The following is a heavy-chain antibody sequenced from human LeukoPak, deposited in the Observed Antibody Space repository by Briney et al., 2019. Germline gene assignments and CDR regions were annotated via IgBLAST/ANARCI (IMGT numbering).Heavy chain of an antibody. J-gene: IGHJ6*01. CDR1: GGSISSGGNY. Sequence: SQTLSLTCTVSGGSISSGGNYWTWIRQHPGKGLEYIGYIYYSGGTYYNPSLKSRVTISVDTSKNQFSLKLSSVTAADTAVYYLAGSWNGQFYNLRLEVRGPGTTVTVSS. V-gene: IGHV4-31*03. CDR3: AGSWNGQFYNLRLEV. D-gene: IGHD3-3*01. CDR2: IYYSGGT.